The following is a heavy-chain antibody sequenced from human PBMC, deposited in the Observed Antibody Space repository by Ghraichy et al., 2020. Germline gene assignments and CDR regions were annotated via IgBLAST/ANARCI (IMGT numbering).Heavy chain of an antibody. Sequence: GGSLRLSCAASGFTVSSNYMSWVRQAPGKGLEWVSVIYSGGSTYYADSVKGRFTISRDNSKNTLYLQMNSLRAEDTAVYYCARSRAGTTYVLDYWGQGTLVTVSS. CDR2: IYSGGST. CDR1: GFTVSSNY. J-gene: IGHJ4*02. D-gene: IGHD1-7*01. V-gene: IGHV3-66*01. CDR3: ARSRAGTTYVLDY.